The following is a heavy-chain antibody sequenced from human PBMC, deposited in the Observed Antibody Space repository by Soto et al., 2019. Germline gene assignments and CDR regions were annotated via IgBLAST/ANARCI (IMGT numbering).Heavy chain of an antibody. V-gene: IGHV3-7*03. J-gene: IGHJ3*01. CDR1: GFTFSSFW. CDR2: INPDGSEK. CDR3: PFAFAV. Sequence: GESLKISCAASGFTFSSFWMDWVRQAPGKGLEWVANINPDGSEKHYVDSVKGRFTISRDNSKNTLYLQMNSLRAEETAVYYCPFAFAVWGQRTMV.